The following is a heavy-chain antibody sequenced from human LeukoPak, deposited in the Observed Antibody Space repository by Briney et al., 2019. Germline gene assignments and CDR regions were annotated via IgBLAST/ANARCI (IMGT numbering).Heavy chain of an antibody. CDR1: GYTFTIYA. J-gene: IGHJ3*02. CDR2: INAGNGNT. D-gene: IGHD2-21*01. Sequence: ASVTVSFTASGYTFTIYAMHWVRQAPGQRLEWMGWINAGNGNTKYSQKFQGRVTITRDTSASTAYMELSSLRSEDTAVYYCARDFVAEAFDIWGQGTMVTVSS. CDR3: ARDFVAEAFDI. V-gene: IGHV1-3*01.